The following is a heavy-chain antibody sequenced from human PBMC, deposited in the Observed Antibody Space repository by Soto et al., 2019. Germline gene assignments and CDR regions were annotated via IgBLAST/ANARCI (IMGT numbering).Heavy chain of an antibody. D-gene: IGHD2-2*01. CDR2: ISYDEIDK. CDR1: GFTFTSHA. Sequence: GGSRRRSWAASGFTFTSHAMHWGRQTPGKGLEWVAAISYDEIDKKYASSVKGRFTVSRDNVKNTLSLQMNSLRPEDTAVYYCAKDSGYQLPDNYFYYGLDVWGQGTTVTVSS. J-gene: IGHJ6*02. V-gene: IGHV3-30*18. CDR3: AKDSGYQLPDNYFYYGLDV.